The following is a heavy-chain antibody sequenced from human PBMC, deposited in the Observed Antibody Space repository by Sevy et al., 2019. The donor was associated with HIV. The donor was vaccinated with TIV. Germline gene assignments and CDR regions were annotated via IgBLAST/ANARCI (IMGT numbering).Heavy chain of an antibody. J-gene: IGHJ3*02. CDR3: ATSGYSGYDGAIAAADNDAFDI. CDR2: IYPGDSDT. D-gene: IGHD5-12*01. V-gene: IGHV5-51*01. CDR1: GYSFTSYW. Sequence: GESLKISCKGSGYSFTSYWIGWVRQMPGKGLEWMGIIYPGDSDTRYSPSFQGQVTISADKSISTAYLQWSSLKASDTAMYYCATSGYSGYDGAIAAADNDAFDIWGQGTMVTVSS.